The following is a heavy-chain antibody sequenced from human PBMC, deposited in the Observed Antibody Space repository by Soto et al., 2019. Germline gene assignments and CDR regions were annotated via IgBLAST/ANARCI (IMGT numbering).Heavy chain of an antibody. CDR2: FRSGGDDETT. D-gene: IGHD3-10*01. CDR3: AKKVNSGSGSQFFDY. J-gene: IGHJ4*02. CDR1: GFTFSSYS. Sequence: HPVGSLRLSCAASGFTFSSYSMSWVRQAPGKGLEWVSGFRSGGDDETTYYADAVRGRFTISRDNSKNTLFLQMNSLRAEDTAIYYCAKKVNSGSGSQFFDYWGQGTLVTVSS. V-gene: IGHV3-23*01.